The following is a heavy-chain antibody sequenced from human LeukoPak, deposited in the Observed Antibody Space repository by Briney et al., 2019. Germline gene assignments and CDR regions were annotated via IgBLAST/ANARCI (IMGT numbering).Heavy chain of an antibody. CDR1: GGSISSGDYY. D-gene: IGHD2/OR15-2a*01. J-gene: IGHJ4*02. CDR3: ARISSMAHFDY. Sequence: TLSLTCTVSGGSISSGDYYWSWIRQPPGKGLEWIGYIYYSGSTYYNPSLKSRVTISVDTSKNQFSLKLSSVTAADTAVYYCARISSMAHFDYWGQGTLVTVSS. CDR2: IYYSGST. V-gene: IGHV4-30-4*08.